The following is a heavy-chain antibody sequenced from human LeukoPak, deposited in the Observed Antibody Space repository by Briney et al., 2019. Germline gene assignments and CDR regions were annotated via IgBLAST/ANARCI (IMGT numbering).Heavy chain of an antibody. CDR2: LIPIFGTP. J-gene: IGHJ4*02. CDR1: GGILSNYT. V-gene: IGHV1-69*01. Sequence: SVKVSCKASGGILSNYTISWVRQAPGQGLEWMGGLIPIFGTPYYAQNVQGRVTITADESTSTAFLELRSLKSEDTAVYYCARDPGYGGNSRGYFDYWGQGTLVTVSS. CDR3: ARDPGYGGNSRGYFDY. D-gene: IGHD4-23*01.